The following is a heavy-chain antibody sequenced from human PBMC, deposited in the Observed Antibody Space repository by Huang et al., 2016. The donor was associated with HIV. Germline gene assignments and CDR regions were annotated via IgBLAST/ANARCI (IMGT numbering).Heavy chain of an antibody. CDR1: GFTFGSYA. Sequence: EVQLLESGGGLAQPGGSLRLSCTASGFTFGSYALNWVRQAPGKGLEVVSGTTASGGSTYYAKSVKGRFTISRDNSKNTLYLQMNSLRAEDTALYYCAKHLGGRRGFTFIVLFGAFDMWGQGTMVTVSS. J-gene: IGHJ3*02. CDR3: AKHLGGRRGFTFIVLFGAFDM. V-gene: IGHV3-23*01. D-gene: IGHD3-22*01. CDR2: TTASGGST.